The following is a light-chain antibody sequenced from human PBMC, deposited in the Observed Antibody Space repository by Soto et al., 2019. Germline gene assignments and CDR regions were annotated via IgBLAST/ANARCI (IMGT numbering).Light chain of an antibody. CDR2: GAS. V-gene: IGKV3-15*01. J-gene: IGKJ1*01. Sequence: EIVMTQSPATLSVFPGERATLPCRANQSVSSNLAWYQQKGGQAPRLLIYGASIRAAGIPARFSGNGSGTDFTFTISGLQSEDFAVYYCQQYYSYPQTFGQGTKVEIK. CDR1: QSVSSN. CDR3: QQYYSYPQT.